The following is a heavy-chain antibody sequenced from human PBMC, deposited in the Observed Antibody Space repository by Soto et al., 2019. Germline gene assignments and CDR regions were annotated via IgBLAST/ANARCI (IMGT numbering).Heavy chain of an antibody. Sequence: QVQLVQSGAEVKKPGSSVKVSCKASGGTFSSYTISWVRQAPGQGLEWMGRIIPILGIANYAQKFQGRVTITADKSTSTAYMELSSLGSEDTPVYYCARARIAVAKDTANDSYYYYYMDVWGKGTTVTVSS. V-gene: IGHV1-69*02. J-gene: IGHJ6*03. CDR1: GGTFSSYT. CDR3: ARARIAVAKDTANDSYYYYYMDV. D-gene: IGHD6-19*01. CDR2: IIPILGIA.